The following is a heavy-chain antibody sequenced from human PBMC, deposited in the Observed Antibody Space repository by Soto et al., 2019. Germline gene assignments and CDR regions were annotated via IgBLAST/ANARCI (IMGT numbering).Heavy chain of an antibody. V-gene: IGHV3-30*19. J-gene: IGHJ4*02. D-gene: IGHD1-1*01. CDR1: GFIFGNYG. CDR3: VRDDDNVDNGLDH. CDR2: IPHDGTYQ. Sequence: QVQLVESGGGVVQPGGSLRLSCTASGFIFGNYGMHWVRQAPGKGLQWVAVIPHDGTYQFYLDSVKGRFTISRDNSKDTLYLEMNSLRVEDPAVYYCVRDDDNVDNGLDHWGQGTLVTVSS.